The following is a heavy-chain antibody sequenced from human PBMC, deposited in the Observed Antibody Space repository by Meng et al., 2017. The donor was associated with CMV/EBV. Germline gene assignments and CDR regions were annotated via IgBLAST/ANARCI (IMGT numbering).Heavy chain of an antibody. Sequence: SETLSLTCTVSGGSVSSGSYYWSWIRQPPGKGLEWIGYIYYSGSTNYNPSLKSRVTISVDTSKNQFSLKLSSVTAADTAVYYCARESIVVVPAAIGGGYYYYGMDVWGQGTTVTVS. V-gene: IGHV4-61*01. CDR2: IYYSGST. D-gene: IGHD2-2*02. CDR1: GGSVSSGSYY. J-gene: IGHJ6*02. CDR3: ARESIVVVPAAIGGGYYYYGMDV.